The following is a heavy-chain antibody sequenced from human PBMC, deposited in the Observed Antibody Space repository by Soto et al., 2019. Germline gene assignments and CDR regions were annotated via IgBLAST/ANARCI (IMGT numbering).Heavy chain of an antibody. V-gene: IGHV3-48*03. CDR3: ARGPNESIPIFGVVTAYYFDY. Sequence: GGSLRLSCAASGFTFSSYEMNWVRQAPGKGLEWVSYISSSGSTIYYADSVKGRFTISRDNAKNSLYLQMNSLRAEDTAVYYCARGPNESIPIFGVVTAYYFDYWGQGTLVTVSS. D-gene: IGHD3-3*01. J-gene: IGHJ4*02. CDR2: ISSSGSTI. CDR1: GFTFSSYE.